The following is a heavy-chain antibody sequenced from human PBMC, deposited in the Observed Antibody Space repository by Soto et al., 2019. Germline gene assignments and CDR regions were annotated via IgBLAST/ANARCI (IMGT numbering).Heavy chain of an antibody. CDR3: AKFGMATTKRSPPYYIDY. D-gene: IGHD1-1*01. CDR2: IDSSGVNT. Sequence: GGSLRLSCAASRYTFKSHGLSWVRQAPGKGLEWVSTIDSSGVNTHYADSVKGRFTFSRDNSKNTLYLQMNSLRAEDTAVYYCAKFGMATTKRSPPYYIDYWGQGALVTVSS. V-gene: IGHV3-23*01. J-gene: IGHJ4*02. CDR1: RYTFKSHG.